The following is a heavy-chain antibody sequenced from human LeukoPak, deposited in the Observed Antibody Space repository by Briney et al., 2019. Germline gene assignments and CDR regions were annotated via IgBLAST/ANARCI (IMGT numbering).Heavy chain of an antibody. V-gene: IGHV3-30*03. CDR3: AASITMFDY. Sequence: GGSLRLSCAASGFIFSSYGMYWVRQSPGKGLEWVAYVSDDGTRQYYADSVKGRLTISRDNSKNTLNLQMNSLRAEDTAVYYCAASITMFDYWGQGTLVTVSS. J-gene: IGHJ4*02. CDR2: VSDDGTRQ. D-gene: IGHD3-10*01. CDR1: GFIFSSYG.